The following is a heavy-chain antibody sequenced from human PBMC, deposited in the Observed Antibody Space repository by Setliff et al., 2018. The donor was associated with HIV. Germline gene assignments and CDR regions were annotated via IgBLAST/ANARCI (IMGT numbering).Heavy chain of an antibody. CDR3: ARDHHSGSDWSRLGAFDI. J-gene: IGHJ3*02. D-gene: IGHD1-26*01. CDR1: GGTFSSYA. CDR2: IIPVFGTT. Sequence: SVKVSCKASGGTFSSYAISWVRQAPGQGLEWVGGIIPVFGTTSYGHHFQGRVAITADASTSTAYLDLYSLRSEDTAVYYCARDHHSGSDWSRLGAFDIWGQGTVVTVSS. V-gene: IGHV1-69*13.